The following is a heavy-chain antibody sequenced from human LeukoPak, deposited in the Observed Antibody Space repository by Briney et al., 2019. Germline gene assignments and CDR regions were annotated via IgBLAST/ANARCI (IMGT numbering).Heavy chain of an antibody. D-gene: IGHD3-9*01. V-gene: IGHV3-23*01. CDR3: AREPLYYDILTGYSPWDYYGMDV. Sequence: GGSLRLSCAASGFTFSSYAMNWVRQAPGKGLEWVSGISDSGGDTYYAESVKGRFTISRDNSKNTLYLQMNSLRAEDTAVYYCAREPLYYDILTGYSPWDYYGMDVWGKGTTVTVSS. J-gene: IGHJ6*04. CDR1: GFTFSSYA. CDR2: ISDSGGDT.